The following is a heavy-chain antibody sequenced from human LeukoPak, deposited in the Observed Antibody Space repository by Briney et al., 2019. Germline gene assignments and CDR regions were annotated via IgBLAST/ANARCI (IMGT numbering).Heavy chain of an antibody. J-gene: IGHJ4*02. Sequence: GCLRLSCAASGFTFSNAWMSWVRQAPGKGLEWVGRIKSKTDGGTTDYAAPVKGRFTISRDDSKNTLYLQMNSLKTEDTAVYYCTTRGAARNAKFDYWGQGTLVTVSS. CDR2: IKSKTDGGTT. D-gene: IGHD2-8*01. CDR1: GFTFSNAW. CDR3: TTRGAARNAKFDY. V-gene: IGHV3-15*01.